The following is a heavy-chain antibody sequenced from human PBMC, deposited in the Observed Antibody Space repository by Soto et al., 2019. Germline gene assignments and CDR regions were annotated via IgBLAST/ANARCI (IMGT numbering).Heavy chain of an antibody. CDR2: ISWNSGSI. D-gene: IGHD6-6*01. J-gene: IGHJ6*02. CDR3: AKDRGAGSSSSGGYYGMDV. Sequence: SLRLSCAASGFTFDDYAMHWVRQAPGKGLEWVSGISWNSGSIGYADSVKGRFTISRDNAKNSLYLQMNSLRAEDTALYYCAKDRGAGSSSSGGYYGMDVWGQGTTVTVSS. CDR1: GFTFDDYA. V-gene: IGHV3-9*01.